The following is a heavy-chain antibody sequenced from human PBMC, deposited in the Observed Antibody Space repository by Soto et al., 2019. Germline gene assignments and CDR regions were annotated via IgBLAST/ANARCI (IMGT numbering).Heavy chain of an antibody. J-gene: IGHJ2*01. CDR3: ARVSLATIKDWYFDL. V-gene: IGHV1-69*02. D-gene: IGHD5-12*01. Sequence: QVQLVQSGAEVKKPGSSVKVSCKASGGTFSSYTISWVRQAPGQGLEWMGRIIPILGIANYAQKFQGRVTITADKSTSTAYMELSSVRSEDTAVYYCARVSLATIKDWYFDLWGRGTLVTVSS. CDR2: IIPILGIA. CDR1: GGTFSSYT.